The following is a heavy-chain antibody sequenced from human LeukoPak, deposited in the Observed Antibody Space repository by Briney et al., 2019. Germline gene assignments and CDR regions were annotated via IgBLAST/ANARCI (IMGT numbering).Heavy chain of an antibody. Sequence: PSETLSLTCTVSGGSIRSSSYYWGWIRQPPGKGLEWIGSIYYSGSTYYNPSLKSRVTISVDTSKNQFSLKLSSVTAADTAVYYCARQPLTRAFDIWGQGTMVTVSS. V-gene: IGHV4-39*01. J-gene: IGHJ3*02. CDR3: ARQPLTRAFDI. CDR2: IYYSGST. CDR1: GGSIRSSSYY.